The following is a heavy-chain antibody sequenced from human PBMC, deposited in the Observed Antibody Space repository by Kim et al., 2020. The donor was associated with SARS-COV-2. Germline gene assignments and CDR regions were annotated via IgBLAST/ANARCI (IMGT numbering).Heavy chain of an antibody. CDR3: ARPRWRGSSGYYYFDY. D-gene: IGHD3-22*01. Sequence: GGSLRLSCAASGFTFSSYSMNWVRQAPGKGLEWVSSISSSSSYIYYAESVKGRFTISRDNAKNSLYLQMNSLRAEDTAVYYCARPRWRGSSGYYYFDYWGQGTLVTVSS. V-gene: IGHV3-21*01. CDR1: GFTFSSYS. CDR2: ISSSSSYI. J-gene: IGHJ4*02.